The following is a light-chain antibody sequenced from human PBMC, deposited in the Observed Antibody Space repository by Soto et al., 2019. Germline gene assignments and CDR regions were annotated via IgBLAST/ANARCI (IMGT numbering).Light chain of an antibody. J-gene: IGLJ1*01. CDR3: CSYAGTYTYV. CDR2: DVS. Sequence: QSVLTQPRSVSGSLGQPVTISCTGTSSDVGGYNYVSWYQQHLGKAPKVLIYDVSKRPSGVPDRFSGSQSGNTASLTISGLQAEDEADYYCCSYAGTYTYVFGTGTKVTVL. CDR1: SSDVGGYNY. V-gene: IGLV2-11*01.